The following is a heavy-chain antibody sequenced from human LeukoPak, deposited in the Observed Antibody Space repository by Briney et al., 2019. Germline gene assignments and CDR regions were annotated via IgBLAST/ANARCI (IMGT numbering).Heavy chain of an antibody. CDR1: GFTFDNYA. Sequence: GRSLRLSCAASGFTFDNYAMHWVRQAPGKGLEWVSGISWNSGSIGYADSVKGRFTISRDNAKNSLYLQMNSLRSEDTAVYYCARAPRDFWSGYLFDYWGQGTLVTVSS. D-gene: IGHD3-3*01. CDR2: ISWNSGSI. CDR3: ARAPRDFWSGYLFDY. J-gene: IGHJ4*02. V-gene: IGHV3-9*01.